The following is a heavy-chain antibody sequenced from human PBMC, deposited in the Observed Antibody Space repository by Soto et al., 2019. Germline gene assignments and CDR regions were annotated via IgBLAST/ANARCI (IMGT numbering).Heavy chain of an antibody. D-gene: IGHD5-12*01. J-gene: IGHJ4*02. V-gene: IGHV1-2*02. Sequence: ASVKVSCKASRYTFTDYYMHWVLQSAVQWLDWMGCIHPNSGVTKFPQKFQGRVIMTRDTSISTVYMELSRLTSDDTAVYYCARAGLTTLELATTYWGQGTLVTVSS. CDR1: RYTFTDYY. CDR3: ARAGLTTLELATTY. CDR2: IHPNSGVT.